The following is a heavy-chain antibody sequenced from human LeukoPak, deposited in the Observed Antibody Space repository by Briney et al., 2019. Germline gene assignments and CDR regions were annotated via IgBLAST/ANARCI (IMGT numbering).Heavy chain of an antibody. V-gene: IGHV4-30-2*01. Sequence: SETLSLTCAVSGGSISSGGYSWSWIRQPPGKGLEWIGYIYHSGSTYYNPSLKSRVTISVDRSKNQFSLKLSSATAADTAVYYCARVGAAGDFDYWGQGTLVTVSS. J-gene: IGHJ4*02. CDR1: GGSISSGGYS. CDR2: IYHSGST. D-gene: IGHD6-13*01. CDR3: ARVGAAGDFDY.